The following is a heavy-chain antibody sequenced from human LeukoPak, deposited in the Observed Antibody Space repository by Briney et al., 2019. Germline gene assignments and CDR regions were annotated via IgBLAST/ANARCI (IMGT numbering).Heavy chain of an antibody. J-gene: IGHJ4*02. D-gene: IGHD2-2*02. Sequence: SVKVSFKASGGTFTSYSISWVRQAPGQGLEWMGRIIPMLVIANYAQKFQDRVTSTADKSTSTAYMELSSLRSEDTAVYYCARGYCRSTSCYNDFDYWGEGTLVTVSS. V-gene: IGHV1-69*02. CDR3: ARGYCRSTSCYNDFDY. CDR1: GGTFTSYS. CDR2: IIPMLVIA.